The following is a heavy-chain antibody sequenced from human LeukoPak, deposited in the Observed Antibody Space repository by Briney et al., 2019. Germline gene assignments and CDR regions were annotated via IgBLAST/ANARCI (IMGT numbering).Heavy chain of an antibody. V-gene: IGHV4-59*01. CDR2: IYYSGST. CDR3: ARNRYGDYVADY. CDR1: GGSIRSYY. J-gene: IGHJ4*02. Sequence: PSETLSLTCTVSGGSIRSYYWSWIRQPPGKGLEWIGYIYYSGSTNYNPSLKSRVTISVDTSKNQFSLKLSSVTAADTAVYYCARNRYGDYVADYWGQGTLVTVSS. D-gene: IGHD4-17*01.